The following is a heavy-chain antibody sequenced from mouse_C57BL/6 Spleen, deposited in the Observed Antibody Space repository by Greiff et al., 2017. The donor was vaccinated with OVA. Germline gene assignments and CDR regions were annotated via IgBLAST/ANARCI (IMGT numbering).Heavy chain of an antibody. V-gene: IGHV3-6*01. CDR1: GYSITSGYY. CDR2: ISYDGSN. CDR3: AREQVVGRYFDV. D-gene: IGHD1-1*01. J-gene: IGHJ1*03. Sequence: EVQLKESGPGLVKPSQSLSLTCSVTGYSITSGYYWNWIRQFPGNKLEWMGYISYDGSNNYNPSLKNRISITRDTSKNQFFLKLNAVTTEDTATYYCAREQVVGRYFDVWGTGTTVTVSS.